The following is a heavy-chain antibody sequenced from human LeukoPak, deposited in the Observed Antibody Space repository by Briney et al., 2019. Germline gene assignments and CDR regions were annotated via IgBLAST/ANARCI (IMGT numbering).Heavy chain of an antibody. CDR2: ISGSGGST. CDR3: AKGGTYGDSPLYFDY. Sequence: GSLRLSCAASGFTFSSYAMSWVRQAPGKGLEWVSAISGSGGSTYYADSVKGRFTISRDNSKNTLYLQMNSLRAEDTAVYYCAKGGTYGDSPLYFDYWGQGTLVTVSS. CDR1: GFTFSSYA. V-gene: IGHV3-23*01. D-gene: IGHD4-17*01. J-gene: IGHJ4*02.